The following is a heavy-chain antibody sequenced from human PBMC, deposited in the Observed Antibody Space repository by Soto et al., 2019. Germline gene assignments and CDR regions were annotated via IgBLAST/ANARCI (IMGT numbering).Heavy chain of an antibody. CDR2: TDPSDSYT. CDR1: GYIFTSYW. V-gene: IGHV5-10-1*01. D-gene: IGHD1-26*01. J-gene: IGHJ6*02. Sequence: GESLKLSCKGSGYIFTSYWISWVRQMPGKGLEWMGRTDPSDSYTNYSPSFQGHVTISADKSISTAYMQGSSLKASDNAMYYCERRLVNLPFYGMDVWGQGTTVTVSS. CDR3: ERRLVNLPFYGMDV.